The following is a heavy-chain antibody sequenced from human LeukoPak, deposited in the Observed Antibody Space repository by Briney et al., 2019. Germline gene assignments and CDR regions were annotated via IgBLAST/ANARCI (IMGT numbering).Heavy chain of an antibody. CDR2: ISGSGGST. Sequence: GGSLRLSCAASGFTFSSYDMSWVRQAPGKGLEWVSAISGSGGSTYYADSVKGRFTISRDNSKNTLYLQMNSLRDEDTAVYYCATDLGSSSPGDYWGQGTLVTVSS. D-gene: IGHD6-6*01. V-gene: IGHV3-23*01. J-gene: IGHJ4*02. CDR1: GFTFSSYD. CDR3: ATDLGSSSPGDY.